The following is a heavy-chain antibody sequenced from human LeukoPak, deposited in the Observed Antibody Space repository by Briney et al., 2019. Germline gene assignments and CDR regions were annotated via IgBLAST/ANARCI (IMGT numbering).Heavy chain of an antibody. CDR3: ATEWSGSYLLGVAFDI. V-gene: IGHV1-24*01. Sequence: ASVKVSCKVSGYTLTELSMHWVRQAPGKGLEWMGGFDPEDGETIYAQKLQGRVTMTEDTSTDTAYMELSSLRSEDTAVYYCATEWSGSYLLGVAFDIWGQGTMVTVSS. J-gene: IGHJ3*02. CDR2: FDPEDGET. D-gene: IGHD1-26*01. CDR1: GYTLTELS.